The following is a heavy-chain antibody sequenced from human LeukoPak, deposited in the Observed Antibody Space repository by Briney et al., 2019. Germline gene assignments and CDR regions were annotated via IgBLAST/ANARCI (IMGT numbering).Heavy chain of an antibody. CDR2: ISDSGVGT. CDR1: GFTFSSYS. J-gene: IGHJ6*03. V-gene: IGHV3-23*01. D-gene: IGHD3-3*01. Sequence: PGGSLRLSCAASGFTFSSYSMNWVRQAPGKGLEWVSGISDSGVGTKHADSVKGRFTISRDNSKNTLYLQMNSLRAEDTAVYYCAKIGRSYDFWTGYYEEEVDYMDVWGKGTTVTVSS. CDR3: AKIGRSYDFWTGYYEEEVDYMDV.